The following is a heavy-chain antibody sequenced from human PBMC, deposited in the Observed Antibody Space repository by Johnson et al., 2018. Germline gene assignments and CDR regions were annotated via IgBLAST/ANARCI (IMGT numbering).Heavy chain of an antibody. CDR1: GFTFSNYA. V-gene: IGHV3-30*04. CDR3: ARDWQMDV. J-gene: IGHJ6*02. CDR2: ISNDGKND. Sequence: VQLVEAGGGVVQPGRSLRLSCAASGFTFSNYAINWVRQAPGRGLECVGVISNDGKNDYYRDSVKGRFTISRDNSKNTLYLQMNSLRAEDTAVYYCARDWQMDVLGQGTTVTVSS.